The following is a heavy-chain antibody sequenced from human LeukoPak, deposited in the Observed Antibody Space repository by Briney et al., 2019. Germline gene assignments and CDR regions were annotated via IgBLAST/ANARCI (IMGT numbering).Heavy chain of an antibody. D-gene: IGHD1-26*01. Sequence: PGGSLRLSCAASGFTFSSYAMTWVRQAPGKGLEWVSAIGGSGYRTFYADSVKGRFTISRDNSNSTLYLQMNSLRAEDTALYYCAKDRRSLVGPTKFDFWGQGSLVIVSS. CDR3: AKDRRSLVGPTKFDF. CDR2: IGGSGYRT. CDR1: GFTFSSYA. V-gene: IGHV3-23*01. J-gene: IGHJ4*02.